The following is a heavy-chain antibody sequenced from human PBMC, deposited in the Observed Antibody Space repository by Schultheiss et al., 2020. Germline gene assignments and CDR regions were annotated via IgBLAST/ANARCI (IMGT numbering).Heavy chain of an antibody. CDR1: GFTFSSYG. V-gene: IGHV3-33*01. CDR3: ARAGYSSGDY. J-gene: IGHJ4*02. CDR2: IWYDGSNK. Sequence: GESLKISCAASGFTFSSYGMHWVRQAPGKGLEWVAVIWYDGSNKYYADSVKGRFTISRDNSKNTLYLQMNSLRAEDTAVYYCARAGYSSGDYWGQGTLVTVSS. D-gene: IGHD6-19*01.